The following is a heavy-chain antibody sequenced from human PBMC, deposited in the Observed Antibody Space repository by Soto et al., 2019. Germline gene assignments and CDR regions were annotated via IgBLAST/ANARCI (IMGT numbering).Heavy chain of an antibody. D-gene: IGHD5-12*01. CDR2: MSHDGTNK. J-gene: IGHJ4*02. Sequence: GGSLRLSCAASGFTFSSYAMSWVHQAPGKGPEWVAVMSHDGTNKYYADSVKGRFTISGDSSKTTLYLQMNSLRPEDSGVYYCARDRGGEDGYIFVFDFWGQGTLVTVSS. CDR3: ARDRGGEDGYIFVFDF. V-gene: IGHV3-30-3*01. CDR1: GFTFSSYA.